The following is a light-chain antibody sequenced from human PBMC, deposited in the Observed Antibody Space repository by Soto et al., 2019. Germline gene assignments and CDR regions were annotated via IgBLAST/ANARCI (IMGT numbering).Light chain of an antibody. Sequence: DIVMTQSPDSVTASLGERATINCKSSQSVLYSSNNKNYLAWYQQKPGQPPNLLICWASTRESGVPDRFSGSGSGTNFTLTISSLLAEDVAVYFCQQYYSTPRTFGQGTRVEIK. V-gene: IGKV4-1*01. CDR3: QQYYSTPRT. CDR2: WAS. CDR1: QSVLYSSNNKNY. J-gene: IGKJ1*01.